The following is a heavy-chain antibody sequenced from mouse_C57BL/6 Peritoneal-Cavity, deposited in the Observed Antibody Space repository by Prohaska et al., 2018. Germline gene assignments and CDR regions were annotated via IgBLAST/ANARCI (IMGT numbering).Heavy chain of an antibody. V-gene: IGHV3-6*01. J-gene: IGHJ2*01. CDR1: GYSITSGYY. CDR2: ISYDGSN. CDR3: ARDYYGSFDY. Sequence: DVQLQESGPGLVKPSQSLSLTCSVTGYSITSGYYWNWIRQFPGNKLEWIGYISYDGSNNYNPSLKNRISITRDTSKNQFFLKLNSVTTEDTATYYCARDYYGSFDYWGQGTTLTVSS. D-gene: IGHD1-1*01.